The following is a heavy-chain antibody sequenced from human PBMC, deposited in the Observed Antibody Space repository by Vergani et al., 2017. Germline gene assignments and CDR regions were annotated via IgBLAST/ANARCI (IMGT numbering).Heavy chain of an antibody. CDR1: GYTFTRYD. D-gene: IGHD2-2*01. CDR2: MNPNSGNT. Sequence: QVQLVQSGAEVKKPGASVKVSCKASGYTFTRYDINWVRQATGQGLEWMGWMNPNSGNTGYAQKFQGRVTMTRNTSISTAYMELSSLRSEDTAVYYCARAGIVVVPAATEGFDYWGQGTLVTVSS. V-gene: IGHV1-8*01. CDR3: ARAGIVVVPAATEGFDY. J-gene: IGHJ4*02.